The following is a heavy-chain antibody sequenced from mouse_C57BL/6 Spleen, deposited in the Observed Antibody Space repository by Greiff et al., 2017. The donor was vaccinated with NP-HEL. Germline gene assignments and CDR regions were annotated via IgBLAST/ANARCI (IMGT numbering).Heavy chain of an antibody. J-gene: IGHJ3*01. CDR3: ARSGSSGYFAY. CDR2: IYPGSGRT. Sequence: QVQLQQPGAELVKPGASVKMSCKASGYTFTSYWITWVKQRPGQGLEWIGDIYPGSGRTTYPETFKSKATLTVDTSSSTAYMQLSSLTSEYSAVYYCARSGSSGYFAYWGQGTLVTVSA. D-gene: IGHD3-2*02. CDR1: GYTFTSYW. V-gene: IGHV1-55*01.